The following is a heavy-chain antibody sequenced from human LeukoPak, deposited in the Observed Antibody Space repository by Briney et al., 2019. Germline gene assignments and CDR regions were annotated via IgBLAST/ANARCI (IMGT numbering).Heavy chain of an antibody. CDR2: ITSSSSHI. Sequence: GGSLRLSCAASGFTFSNYAMNWVRQAPGKGLEWVSSITSSSSHIYYADSVKGRVTISRDNAKNSYYLEMNSLVAEDTAVYYCARDPIAVVGGGSFDYWGQGILVTVSS. J-gene: IGHJ4*02. CDR1: GFTFSNYA. V-gene: IGHV3-21*01. D-gene: IGHD6-19*01. CDR3: ARDPIAVVGGGSFDY.